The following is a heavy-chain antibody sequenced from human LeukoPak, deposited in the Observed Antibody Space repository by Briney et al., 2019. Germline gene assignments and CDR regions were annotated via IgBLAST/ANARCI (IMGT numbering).Heavy chain of an antibody. CDR3: ARGSGWYIRWFDP. D-gene: IGHD6-19*01. V-gene: IGHV4-34*01. Sequence: SETLSLTCAVYGGSFSGYYWSWIRQPPGKGLEWIGEINHSGSTNYNPSLKSRVTISVDTSKNQFSLKLSSVTAADTAVYYCARGSGWYIRWFDPWGQGTLVTVSS. CDR1: GGSFSGYY. J-gene: IGHJ5*02. CDR2: INHSGST.